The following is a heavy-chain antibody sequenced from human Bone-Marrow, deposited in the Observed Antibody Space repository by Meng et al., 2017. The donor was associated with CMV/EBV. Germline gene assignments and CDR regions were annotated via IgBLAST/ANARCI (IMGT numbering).Heavy chain of an antibody. V-gene: IGHV4-34*01. J-gene: IGHJ5*01. CDR2: INHSGIT. CDR1: GESFTDSW. D-gene: IGHD3-22*01. Sequence: SETLSLTCAVYGESFTDSWWSWIRQSPGKGLEWIGEINHSGITKYNPSLESRVSISVDTSKNQFSLDLRSVTAADTATYYCARRSWSAGSGYHTFFDSWGQETLVTVPS. CDR3: ARRSWSAGSGYHTFFDS.